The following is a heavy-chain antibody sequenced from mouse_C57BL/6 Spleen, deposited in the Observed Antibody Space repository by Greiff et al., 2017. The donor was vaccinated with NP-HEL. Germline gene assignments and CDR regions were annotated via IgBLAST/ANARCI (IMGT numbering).Heavy chain of an antibody. D-gene: IGHD1-1*01. CDR3: ARVTTVVDYFDY. Sequence: EVQGVESGGGLVKPGGSLKLSCAASGFTFSSYAMSWVRQTPEKRLEWVATISDGGSYTYYPDNVKGRFTISRDNAKNNLYLQMSHLKSEDTAMYYWARVTTVVDYFDYWGQGTTLTVSS. CDR1: GFTFSSYA. CDR2: ISDGGSYT. V-gene: IGHV5-4*01. J-gene: IGHJ2*01.